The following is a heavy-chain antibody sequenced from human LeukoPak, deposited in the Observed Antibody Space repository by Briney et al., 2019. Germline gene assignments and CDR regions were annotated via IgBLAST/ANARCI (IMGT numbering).Heavy chain of an antibody. J-gene: IGHJ4*02. CDR1: GFTFSSYS. CDR3: AKSKRFSGTYSFDY. Sequence: QPGGSLLLSCAASGFTFSSYSMNWVRQAPGKGLEWVSYISSSSSTIYYADSVKGRFTISRDNAKNSLSLQMNSLRVEDTAVYYCAKSKRFSGTYSFDYWGQGTLVTVSS. V-gene: IGHV3-48*01. D-gene: IGHD3-10*01. CDR2: ISSSSSTI.